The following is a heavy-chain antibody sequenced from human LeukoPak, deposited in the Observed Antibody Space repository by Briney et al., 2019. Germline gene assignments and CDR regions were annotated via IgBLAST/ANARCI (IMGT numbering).Heavy chain of an antibody. CDR1: GFTFSSYA. CDR2: IGGGGEST. D-gene: IGHD3-22*01. J-gene: IGHJ4*02. V-gene: IGHV3-23*01. CDR3: AKVLTVYYDSSGYYSGSLDY. Sequence: PGGSLRLSCAASGFTFSSYAMSWVRQAPGKGLEWVSTIGGGGESTYYADSVKGRFTISRDNSKNTVYLQMNSLRAEDTAVYYCAKVLTVYYDSSGYYSGSLDYWGQGTLVTVSS.